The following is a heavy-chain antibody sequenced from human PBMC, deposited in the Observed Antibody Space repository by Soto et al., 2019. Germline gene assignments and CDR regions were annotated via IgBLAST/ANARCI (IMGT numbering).Heavy chain of an antibody. D-gene: IGHD6-13*01. J-gene: IGHJ4*02. Sequence: QVQLVESGGGVVQPGRSLRLSCAASGFTFSSYAMHWVRQAPGKGLEWVAVISYDARNKYYADSVKGRFTISRDNSKNTLYLQMNSMRVEDTAVYYCARGYSSSSAAFDYWGQGTLVTVSS. CDR1: GFTFSSYA. CDR3: ARGYSSSSAAFDY. V-gene: IGHV3-30*04. CDR2: ISYDARNK.